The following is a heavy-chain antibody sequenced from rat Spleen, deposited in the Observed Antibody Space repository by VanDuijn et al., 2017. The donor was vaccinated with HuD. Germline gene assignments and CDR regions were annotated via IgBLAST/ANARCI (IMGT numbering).Heavy chain of an antibody. V-gene: IGHV10-5*01. CDR3: TAGIRGVMDA. CDR1: GFTFSNAA. J-gene: IGHJ4*01. CDR2: IRTKPNNYAT. Sequence: VQVVESGGGLVQPKESLKISCAASGFTFSNAAMYWVRQAPGKGLEWVARIRTKPNNYATYYADSVKGRFTISRDDSKSMVYLQMDNLKTEDTAMYYCTAGIRGVMDAWGQGASVTVSS. D-gene: IGHD4-3*01.